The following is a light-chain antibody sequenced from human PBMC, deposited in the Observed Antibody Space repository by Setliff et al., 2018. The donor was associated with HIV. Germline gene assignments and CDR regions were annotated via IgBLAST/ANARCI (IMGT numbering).Light chain of an antibody. Sequence: SVLTQPASVSGSPGQSITISCTGISSDVGNYNYVSWYQEHPGKAPKLMIYDVSKRPSGVSNRFSGSKSGNTASLTISGLQAEDEADYHCSSYTGRSTFVFGTGTKGTVL. V-gene: IGLV2-14*01. CDR3: SSYTGRSTFV. J-gene: IGLJ1*01. CDR2: DVS. CDR1: SSDVGNYNY.